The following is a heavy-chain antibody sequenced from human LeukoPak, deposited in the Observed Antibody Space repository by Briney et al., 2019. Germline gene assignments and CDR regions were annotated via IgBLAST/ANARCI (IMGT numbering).Heavy chain of an antibody. V-gene: IGHV6-1*01. CDR2: TYFRTKWYN. CDR3: AKDGDTMSGTYYYDMDV. J-gene: IGHJ6*03. Sequence: SQTLSLTCAISGDSVSSKSAAWNWIRQSPSRGLEWLGRTYFRTKWYNDYAISVKSRITINPDTSENQFTLHLNSVTPEDTAVYYCAKDGDTMSGTYYYDMDVWGKGTTVTIS. CDR1: GDSVSSKSAA. D-gene: IGHD1-26*01.